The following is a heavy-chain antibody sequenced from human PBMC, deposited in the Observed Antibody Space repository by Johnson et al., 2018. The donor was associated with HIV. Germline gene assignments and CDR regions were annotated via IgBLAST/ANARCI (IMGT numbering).Heavy chain of an antibody. V-gene: IGHV3-30-3*01. Sequence: QVLLVESGGGVVQPGRSLRLSCAASGVTFSSHAMHWVRQAPGKGLDWVTVISYDGSNKYYADSVKGQFTISRDNSKKTLYLQMNSLRAEDTAVYYCAKDRRTYSSSADAFDIWGQGTMVTVSS. CDR1: GVTFSSHA. D-gene: IGHD6-6*01. J-gene: IGHJ3*02. CDR3: AKDRRTYSSSADAFDI. CDR2: ISYDGSNK.